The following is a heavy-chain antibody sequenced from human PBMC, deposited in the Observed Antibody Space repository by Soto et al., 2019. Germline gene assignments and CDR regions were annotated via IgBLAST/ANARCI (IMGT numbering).Heavy chain of an antibody. Sequence: ASGKVSCKASGYTFTSYAMHWVRQAPGQRLEWRGWINAGNGNTKYSQRFQGRVTITRDTSASTAYMELSSLRSEDTAVYYCARDYYCSSTSCPPDAFDIWGQGTMVTVSS. D-gene: IGHD2-2*01. CDR1: GYTFTSYA. V-gene: IGHV1-3*01. CDR3: ARDYYCSSTSCPPDAFDI. J-gene: IGHJ3*02. CDR2: INAGNGNT.